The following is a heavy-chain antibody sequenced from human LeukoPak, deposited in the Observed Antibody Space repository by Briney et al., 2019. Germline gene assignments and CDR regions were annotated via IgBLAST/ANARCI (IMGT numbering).Heavy chain of an antibody. CDR2: INAYNGNT. D-gene: IGHD6-19*01. CDR1: GYTFTSYG. CDR3: AKERQWLVHRHAFDI. Sequence: ASVKVSCKASGYTFTSYGISWVRQAPGQGLEWMGWINAYNGNTNYAQKLQGRVTMTTDTSTSTAYMELRSLRSDDTAVYYCAKERQWLVHRHAFDIWGQGTMVTVSS. V-gene: IGHV1-18*01. J-gene: IGHJ3*02.